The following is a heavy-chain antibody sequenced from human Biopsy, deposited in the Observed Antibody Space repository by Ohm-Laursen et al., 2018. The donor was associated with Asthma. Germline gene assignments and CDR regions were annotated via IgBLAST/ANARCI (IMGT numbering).Heavy chain of an antibody. J-gene: IGHJ6*02. V-gene: IGHV1-18*01. CDR3: ARAVDYSHYYGIDV. D-gene: IGHD3-10*01. CDR2: ISVYNGNT. Sequence: ATVKISCNPSGYTFNSAGITWVRQAPGQGLEWMGWISVYNGNTKVAQKLQDRVTMITDTSTSTAYMELRSLRSDDTAVYFCARAVDYSHYYGIDVWGQGTTVTVS. CDR1: GYTFNSAG.